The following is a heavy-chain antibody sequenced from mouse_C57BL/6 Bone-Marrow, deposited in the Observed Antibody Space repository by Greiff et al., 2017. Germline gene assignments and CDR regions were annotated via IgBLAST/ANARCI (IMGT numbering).Heavy chain of an antibody. Sequence: VQLQQSGAELMKPGASVTLSCKATGYTFTGYWIEWVKQRPGHGLEWIVEILPGSGSTNYNEKLKGKATFTADTYTNPAYLQLSNLTTEDSAIYYCAGEGGYDGSSWPYGGRGTLVTVSA. D-gene: IGHD1-1*01. J-gene: IGHJ3*01. CDR1: GYTFTGYW. CDR3: AGEGGYDGSSWPY. V-gene: IGHV1-9*01. CDR2: ILPGSGST.